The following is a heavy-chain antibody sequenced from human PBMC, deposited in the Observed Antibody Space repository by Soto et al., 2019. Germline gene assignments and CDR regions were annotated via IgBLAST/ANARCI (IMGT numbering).Heavy chain of an antibody. D-gene: IGHD2-15*01. CDR2: ISGGGTGA. CDR3: AIDLSWHTR. CDR1: GFTFSDHA. J-gene: IGHJ4*02. V-gene: IGHV3-23*01. Sequence: EVQLLESGGGLVQPGGSLRLSCTASGFTFSDHAMTWVRQAPGKGLEWLSGISGGGTGAYYADSVKGRFTVSRDNSNNTVFLQMDSLRVEDTAVYYCAIDLSWHTRWGQGTLVTVSS.